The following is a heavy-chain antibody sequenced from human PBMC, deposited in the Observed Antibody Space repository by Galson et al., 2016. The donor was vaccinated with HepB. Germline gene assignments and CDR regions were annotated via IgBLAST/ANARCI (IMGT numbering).Heavy chain of an antibody. CDR3: ARDDLVSDCGGDCYAVHFDF. V-gene: IGHV3-11*04. J-gene: IGHJ4*02. D-gene: IGHD2-21*02. CDR2: ISSSSSTI. Sequence: SLRLSCAASGFTFSDYYMSWIRQAPGKGLEWISYISSSSSTIYYADSVKGRFTISRDNAKNSLYLQMHSLRDEDTAVYYCARDDLVSDCGGDCYAVHFDFWGQGTLVTVSS. CDR1: GFTFSDYY.